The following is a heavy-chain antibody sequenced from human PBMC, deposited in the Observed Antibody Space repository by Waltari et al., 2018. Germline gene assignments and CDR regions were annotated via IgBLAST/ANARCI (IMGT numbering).Heavy chain of an antibody. Sequence: QVQLQESGPGLVKPSETLSLTCTVSGGSISSHYWSWIRQPPGKGLEWIGYIYYSGSTNYNPSLKSRVTISVDTSKNQFSLKLSSVTAADTAVYYCARSPAPTTVKDWYFDLWGRGTLVTVSS. CDR1: GGSISSHY. D-gene: IGHD4-17*01. V-gene: IGHV4-59*11. CDR3: ARSPAPTTVKDWYFDL. J-gene: IGHJ2*01. CDR2: IYYSGST.